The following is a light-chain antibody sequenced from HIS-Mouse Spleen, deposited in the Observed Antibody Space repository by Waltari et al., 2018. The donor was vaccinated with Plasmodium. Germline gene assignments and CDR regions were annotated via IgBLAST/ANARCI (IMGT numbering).Light chain of an antibody. V-gene: IGKV1-13*02. CDR1: PGISSA. Sequence: ATQLTLSPSSLSASVGHSITLTCRASPGISSALAWYQQKPGNAPTLLLYDASSLESGVPSRFSGSGSGTDFTLTISSLQPEDFATYYCQQFNSYPQGTFGQGTRLEIK. J-gene: IGKJ5*01. CDR2: DAS. CDR3: QQFNSYPQGT.